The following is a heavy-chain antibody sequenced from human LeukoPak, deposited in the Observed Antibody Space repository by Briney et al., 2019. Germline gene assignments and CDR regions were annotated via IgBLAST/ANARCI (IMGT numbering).Heavy chain of an antibody. CDR2: ITAGGGIT. D-gene: IGHD3-10*01. J-gene: IGHJ4*02. CDR3: AKHLTGSFDY. V-gene: IGHV3-23*01. CDR1: GFTFSSCG. Sequence: PGGSLRLSCAASGFTFSSCGMTWVRQAPGKGLEWVSTITAGGGITYYADSVKGRFTISRDNSKNMLYLQVNSLRAEDTAIYYCAKHLTGSFDYWGQGTLVTVSS.